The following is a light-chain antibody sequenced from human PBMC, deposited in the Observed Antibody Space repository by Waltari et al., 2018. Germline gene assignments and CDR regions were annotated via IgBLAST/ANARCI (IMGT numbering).Light chain of an antibody. Sequence: EIVLTQSTGTLSLSPGERATLSCRASQSVARTLAWYQQKPGQAPRLLIYDTSTRATGIPDRFSGSGFGTDFSLTISRLEPEDFAVYYCQKYGTLPATFGQGTKVEIK. J-gene: IGKJ1*01. V-gene: IGKV3-20*01. CDR3: QKYGTLPAT. CDR1: QSVART. CDR2: DTS.